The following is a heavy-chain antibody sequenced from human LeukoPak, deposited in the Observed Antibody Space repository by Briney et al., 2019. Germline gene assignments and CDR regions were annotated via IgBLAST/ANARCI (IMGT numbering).Heavy chain of an antibody. Sequence: SETLSLTCTVSGGSISSSSYYWGWIRQPPGKGLEWVGSIYYSGSTYYNPSLKSRVTISVDTSKNQFSLKLSSVTAADTAVYYSARHDILTGFDYWGQGTLVTVSS. CDR1: GGSISSSSYY. CDR2: IYYSGST. CDR3: ARHDILTGFDY. V-gene: IGHV4-39*01. D-gene: IGHD3-9*01. J-gene: IGHJ4*02.